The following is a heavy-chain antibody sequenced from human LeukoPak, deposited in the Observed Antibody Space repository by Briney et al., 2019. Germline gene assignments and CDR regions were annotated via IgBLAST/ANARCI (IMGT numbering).Heavy chain of an antibody. V-gene: IGHV1-24*01. J-gene: IGHJ5*02. CDR2: FDREDGET. Sequence: ASVTVSFKVSGYTLTELSMHWVRQAPGKGLEWMGGFDREDGETIYAQKFQGRVTMTEDTSTDTAYMKLSSLRSEDTAVYYCATWELPPYNWFDHWGQGTLVTVSS. CDR1: GYTLTELS. CDR3: ATWELPPYNWFDH. D-gene: IGHD1-26*01.